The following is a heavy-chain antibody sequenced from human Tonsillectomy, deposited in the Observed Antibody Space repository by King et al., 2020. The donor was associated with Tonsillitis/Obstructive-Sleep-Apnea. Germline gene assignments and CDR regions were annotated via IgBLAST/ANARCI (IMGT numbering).Heavy chain of an antibody. D-gene: IGHD6-13*01. J-gene: IGHJ5*02. CDR2: IDTSGNT. CDR3: ARDVSSSPYNWFDP. V-gene: IGHV4-4*07. CDR1: GGSISSYY. Sequence: VQLQESGPGLVKPSETLSLTCTVSGGSISSYYWSWIRQPAGKGLEWIGLIDTSGNTNYNPSLKTRVTMSVDTSKNQFSLKLSSVTAADTAVYYCARDVSSSPYNWFDPWGQGILVTVSS.